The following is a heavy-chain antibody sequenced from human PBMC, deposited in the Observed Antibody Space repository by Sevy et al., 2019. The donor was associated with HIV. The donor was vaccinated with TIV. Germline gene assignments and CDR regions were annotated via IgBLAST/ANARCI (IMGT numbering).Heavy chain of an antibody. J-gene: IGHJ4*02. Sequence: SETLSLTCAVSGYSISSGYYWGWIRQPPGKGLEWIGSIYHRGSTYYNPSLKSRVTISVDTSKTQFSLKLSSVTDADTAVYYCARDSPYYDFWSGYSSYYFDYWGQGTLVTVSS. CDR1: GYSISSGYY. D-gene: IGHD3-3*01. V-gene: IGHV4-38-2*02. CDR3: ARDSPYYDFWSGYSSYYFDY. CDR2: IYHRGST.